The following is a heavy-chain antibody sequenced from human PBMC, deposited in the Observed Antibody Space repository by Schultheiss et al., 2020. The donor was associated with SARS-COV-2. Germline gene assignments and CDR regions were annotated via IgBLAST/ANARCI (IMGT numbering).Heavy chain of an antibody. J-gene: IGHJ4*02. D-gene: IGHD4-23*01. CDR3: ARGPRIDYGGNSEFDY. V-gene: IGHV4-61*01. CDR2: MHHSGST. CDR1: GGSVSSGSYY. Sequence: SETLSLTCTVSGGSVSSGSYYWSWIRQPPGKGLEWIGNMHHSGSTNYNPSLKSRVTISVDTSKNQFSLKLSSVTAADTAVYYCARGPRIDYGGNSEFDYWGQGTLVTVSS.